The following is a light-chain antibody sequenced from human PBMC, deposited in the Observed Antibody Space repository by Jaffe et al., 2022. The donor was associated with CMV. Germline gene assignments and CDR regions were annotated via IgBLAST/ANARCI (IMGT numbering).Light chain of an antibody. CDR2: GVS. CDR1: QSVISSH. V-gene: IGKV3-20*01. J-gene: IGKJ1*01. CDR3: HQYASLPRT. Sequence: ENVLTQSPGTLSLSPGERATLSCTASQSVISSHLAWYQQKPGQAPRLLIYGVSSRAAGIPDRFSGSGSGTDFTLSISRLEPEDFAVYYCHQYASLPRTFGPGTKVEIK.